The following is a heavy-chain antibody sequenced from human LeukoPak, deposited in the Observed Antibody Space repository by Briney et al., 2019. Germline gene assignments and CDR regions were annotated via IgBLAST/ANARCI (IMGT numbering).Heavy chain of an antibody. CDR1: GFTFSSYA. CDR2: ISSNGGST. V-gene: IGHV3-64*01. CDR3: ARGPVPSYDFWSGYYIGPFDY. D-gene: IGHD3-3*01. J-gene: IGHJ4*02. Sequence: GGSLRLSCAASGFTFSSYAMHWVRQAPGKGLEYVSAISSNGGSTYYANSVKGRFTISRDNSKNTLYLQMGSLRAEDMAVYYCARGPVPSYDFWSGYYIGPFDYWGQGTLVTVSS.